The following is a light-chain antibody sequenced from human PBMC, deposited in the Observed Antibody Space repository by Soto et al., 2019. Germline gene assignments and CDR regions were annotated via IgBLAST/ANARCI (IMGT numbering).Light chain of an antibody. Sequence: EIVLTQSPGTLSLYPGERATLSCRASQSVNSRYIAWYQVKPGQAPRLLIYEASSRATGIPDRFSGGGSGTDFTLTISRLEPEDFALYYCQQHDILPITFGQGTRLEIK. J-gene: IGKJ5*01. V-gene: IGKV3-20*01. CDR3: QQHDILPIT. CDR1: QSVNSRY. CDR2: EAS.